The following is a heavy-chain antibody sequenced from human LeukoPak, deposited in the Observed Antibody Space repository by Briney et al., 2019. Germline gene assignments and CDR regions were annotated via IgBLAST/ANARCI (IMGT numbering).Heavy chain of an antibody. Sequence: GGSLILSCAASGFTFSSYGMHWVRQAPGKGLEWVAVIWYDGSNKFYADSVKGRFTISRDNSKNTLYLQMNSLRAEDTAVYYCARDRAAADLDYWGQGTLVTVSS. CDR2: IWYDGSNK. CDR1: GFTFSSYG. J-gene: IGHJ4*02. V-gene: IGHV3-33*01. D-gene: IGHD6-13*01. CDR3: ARDRAAADLDY.